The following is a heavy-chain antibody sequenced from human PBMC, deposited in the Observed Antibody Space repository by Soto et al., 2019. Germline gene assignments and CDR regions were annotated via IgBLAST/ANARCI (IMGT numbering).Heavy chain of an antibody. CDR3: ARDFSYAGSSPNFDY. D-gene: IGHD3-16*01. CDR1: AFTFSSFS. Sequence: GGSLRLSCAASAFTFSSFSMNWVRQAPGKGLEWVSSISSSSSYIYYADSVKGRFTISRDNAKNSLYLQMNSLGAEDTAVYYCARDFSYAGSSPNFDYWGHGTLVTVSS. CDR2: ISSSSSYI. J-gene: IGHJ4*01. V-gene: IGHV3-21*01.